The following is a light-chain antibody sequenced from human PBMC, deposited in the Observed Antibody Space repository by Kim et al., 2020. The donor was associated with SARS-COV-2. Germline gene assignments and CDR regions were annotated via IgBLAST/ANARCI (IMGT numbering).Light chain of an antibody. CDR3: QQYGSSPIWVA. CDR1: QSVSSSY. J-gene: IGKJ5*01. Sequence: EIVLTQSPGTLSLSPGERATLSCRASQSVSSSYLAWYQQKPGQAPRLLIYGASSRATGIPDRFSGSGSGTDFTLTISRLEPEDFAVYYWQQYGSSPIWVAFGQGTRLEIK. CDR2: GAS. V-gene: IGKV3-20*01.